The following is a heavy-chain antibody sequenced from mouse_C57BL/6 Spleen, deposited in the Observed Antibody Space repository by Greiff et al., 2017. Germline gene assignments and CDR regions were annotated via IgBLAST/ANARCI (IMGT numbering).Heavy chain of an antibody. CDR1: GFSLTSYG. D-gene: IGHD2-4*01. CDR2: IWSGGST. CDR3: AIYDYDEESYAMDY. Sequence: VQLQQSGPGLVQPSQSLSITCTVSGFSLTSYGVHWVRQSPGKGLEWLGVIWSGGSTDYNAAFISRLSISKDNSKSQVFFKMNSLQADDTAIYYCAIYDYDEESYAMDYWGQGTSVTVSS. J-gene: IGHJ4*01. V-gene: IGHV2-2*01.